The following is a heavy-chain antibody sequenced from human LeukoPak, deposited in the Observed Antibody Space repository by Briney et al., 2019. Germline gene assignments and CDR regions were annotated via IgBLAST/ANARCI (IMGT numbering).Heavy chain of an antibody. Sequence: SETLSLTCTVSGGSITSHYWSWLRQPPGKGLEGIGYIYYSGSTNSTPSLKSRVTISVDTSKNQFSLKLSSVTAADTAVYYCARSAFGDYSFDYWGQGTLVTVSS. CDR1: GGSITSHY. CDR2: IYYSGST. D-gene: IGHD3-16*01. J-gene: IGHJ4*02. CDR3: ARSAFGDYSFDY. V-gene: IGHV4-59*11.